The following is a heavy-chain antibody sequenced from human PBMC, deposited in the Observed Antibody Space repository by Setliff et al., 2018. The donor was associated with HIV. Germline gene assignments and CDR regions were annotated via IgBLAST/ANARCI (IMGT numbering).Heavy chain of an antibody. CDR1: GGSFSDFY. J-gene: IGHJ5*02. D-gene: IGHD3-10*02. V-gene: IGHV4-34*01. CDR2: ISYSGST. Sequence: SSETLSLTCAVFGGSFSDFYWSWIRQPPGKGLEWIGEISYSGSTVYNPSLKSRVTMSVDASKNLVSLNLNSVTAADTAIYYCARGVARQVFIDRWFDPWGQGTPVTVSS. CDR3: ARGVARQVFIDRWFDP.